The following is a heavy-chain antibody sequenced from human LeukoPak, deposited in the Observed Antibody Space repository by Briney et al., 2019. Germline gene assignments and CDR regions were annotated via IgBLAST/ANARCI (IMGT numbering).Heavy chain of an antibody. V-gene: IGHV4-34*01. Sequence: SETLSLTCAVYGASFSDYYWSWIRHSPTKGLEWIGEVNHSGSAKYNPSLKSRVTISADKSNNQFFLMLSPVAAADSGVYYCARERASNNPDNWFDPWGQGTLVTVSS. CDR2: VNHSGSA. CDR3: ARERASNNPDNWFDP. CDR1: GASFSDYY. J-gene: IGHJ5*02.